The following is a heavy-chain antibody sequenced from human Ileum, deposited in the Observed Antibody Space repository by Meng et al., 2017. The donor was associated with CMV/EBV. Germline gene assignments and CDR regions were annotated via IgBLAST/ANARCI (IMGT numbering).Heavy chain of an antibody. D-gene: IGHD3-10*01. CDR2: VRFDGSKE. J-gene: IGHJ3*01. V-gene: IGHV3-30*02. CDR1: GFTFSRYG. CDR3: GKPDRSGSYYTSDAFDF. Sequence: GGSLRLSCAASGFTFSRYGMHWVRQAPGKGLEWVAFVRFDGSKEYYGDSVKGRFTISRDNSRNTLYLQMKSLRAEDTAVYYCGKPDRSGSYYTSDAFDFWGQGTVVTVSS.